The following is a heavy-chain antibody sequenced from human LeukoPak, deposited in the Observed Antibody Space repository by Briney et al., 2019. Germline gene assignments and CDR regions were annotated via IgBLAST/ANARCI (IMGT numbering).Heavy chain of an antibody. CDR1: GYSISSGYY. CDR2: IYHSGST. J-gene: IGHJ4*02. CDR3: ARFGFMSVAGLQGAYFDY. V-gene: IGHV4-38-2*02. D-gene: IGHD6-19*01. Sequence: SETLSLTCTVSGYSISSGYYWGWIRQPPGKGLEWIGSIYHSGSTYYNPSLKSRVTISVDTSKNQFSLKLSSVTAADTAVYYCARFGFMSVAGLQGAYFDYWGQGTLVTVSS.